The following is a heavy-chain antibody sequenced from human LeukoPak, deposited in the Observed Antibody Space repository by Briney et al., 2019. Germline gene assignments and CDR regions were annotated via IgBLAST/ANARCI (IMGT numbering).Heavy chain of an antibody. CDR2: INPNSGGT. CDR1: GYTFTGYY. Sequence: ASVKVSFKASGYTFTGYYMHWVRQAPGQGLEWIGWINPNSGGTNYAQKFQGRVTMTRDTSISTAYMELSRLRSDDTAVYYCARGNNRDDILTGTFDYWGQGTLVTVSS. D-gene: IGHD3-9*01. CDR3: ARGNNRDDILTGTFDY. J-gene: IGHJ4*02. V-gene: IGHV1-2*02.